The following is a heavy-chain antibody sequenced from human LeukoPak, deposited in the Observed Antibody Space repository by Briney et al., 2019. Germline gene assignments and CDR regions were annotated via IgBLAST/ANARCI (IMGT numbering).Heavy chain of an antibody. CDR1: GYSFTNFW. CDR3: ARGHNYAADY. J-gene: IGHJ4*02. Sequence: GESLKISCKGSGYSFTNFWIGWVRQMPGKGLEWMGLIYPSDSDTRYTPAFQGQVTISADRSISTAYLQWSSLKAPDTAIYYCARGHNYAADYWGQGTLVTVSS. V-gene: IGHV5-51*01. D-gene: IGHD5-18*01. CDR2: IYPSDSDT.